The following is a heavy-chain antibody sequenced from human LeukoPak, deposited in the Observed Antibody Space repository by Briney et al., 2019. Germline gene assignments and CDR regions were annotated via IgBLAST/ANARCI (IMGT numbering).Heavy chain of an antibody. Sequence: ASVKVSCKVSGYTLTELSMHWVRQAPGKGLEWMGGFDPEDGETIYAQKFQGRVTMTEDTSTDTAYMELSSLRSEDTAVYYCATAEPRRYCSGGSCYADDYWGQGTLVTVSS. J-gene: IGHJ4*02. V-gene: IGHV1-24*01. CDR3: ATAEPRRYCSGGSCYADDY. D-gene: IGHD2-15*01. CDR1: GYTLTELS. CDR2: FDPEDGET.